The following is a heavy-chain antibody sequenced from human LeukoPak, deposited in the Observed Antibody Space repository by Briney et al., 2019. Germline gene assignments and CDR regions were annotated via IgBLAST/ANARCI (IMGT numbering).Heavy chain of an antibody. CDR2: ISGSGGST. CDR3: AKDFRLTLIVVVTPYYFDY. CDR1: GFTFSSYA. Sequence: GGSLRLSCAASGFTFSSYAMSWVRQAPGKGLEWVSSISGSGGSTYYADSVKGRFTISRDNSKNMLFLQMNSLRAEDTAVYFCAKDFRLTLIVVVTPYYFDYWGQGTLVTVSS. J-gene: IGHJ4*02. D-gene: IGHD3-22*01. V-gene: IGHV3-23*01.